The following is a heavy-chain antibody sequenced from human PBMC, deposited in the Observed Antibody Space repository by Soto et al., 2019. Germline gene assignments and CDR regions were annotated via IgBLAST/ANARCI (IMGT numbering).Heavy chain of an antibody. Sequence: GGSLRLSCAASGFNVSGDYVSWIRQAPGKGLECVSVIHFGGNTYYADSVKGRFTVSRDNSKNTLYLQMNSLRVEDTAIYFCTKVSPQWLVHDYWGQGTLVTVSS. CDR2: IHFGGNT. CDR3: TKVSPQWLVHDY. CDR1: GFNVSGDY. J-gene: IGHJ4*02. V-gene: IGHV3-53*01. D-gene: IGHD6-19*01.